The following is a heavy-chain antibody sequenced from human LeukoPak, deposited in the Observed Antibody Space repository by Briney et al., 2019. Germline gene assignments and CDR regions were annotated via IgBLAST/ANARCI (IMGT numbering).Heavy chain of an antibody. V-gene: IGHV3-33*08. CDR2: IWYDGSNK. Sequence: GGSLRLSCAASGFTFSSYGMHWVRQAPGKGLEWVAVIWYDGSNKYYADSVKGRFTISRDNAKKSVYLQMSSLRAEDTAVYYCARIFYYYGMDVWGQGTTVTVSS. D-gene: IGHD2-15*01. CDR1: GFTFSSYG. J-gene: IGHJ6*02. CDR3: ARIFYYYGMDV.